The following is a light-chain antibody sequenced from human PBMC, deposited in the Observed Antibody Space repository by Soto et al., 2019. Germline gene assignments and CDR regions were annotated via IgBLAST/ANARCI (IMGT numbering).Light chain of an antibody. Sequence: QSVPNPPAAASGSPGQLTTIPRPDHTSDVAYYDLVSWYQQHPGRAPKLLIYEVDKRPSGISVRFSGSKSGATASLTISGLLPEDEAVYFCCTYEGNAPKFGGGTK. J-gene: IGLJ2*01. CDR2: EVD. CDR1: TSDVAYYDL. V-gene: IGLV2-23*02. CDR3: CTYEGNAPK.